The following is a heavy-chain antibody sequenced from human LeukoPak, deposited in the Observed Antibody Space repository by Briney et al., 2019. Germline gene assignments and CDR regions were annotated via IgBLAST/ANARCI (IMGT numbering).Heavy chain of an antibody. J-gene: IGHJ4*02. Sequence: GASVKVSCKASGFTFTCSAMQWVRQARGQRLEWIGWIVVGSGNTNYAQKFQGRVTITTDESTSTAYMELSSLRSEVTAVYYCARHSYDYVWGSYRSYFDYWGQGTLVTVSS. CDR1: GFTFTCSA. V-gene: IGHV1-58*02. CDR2: IVVGSGNT. CDR3: ARHSYDYVWGSYRSYFDY. D-gene: IGHD3-16*02.